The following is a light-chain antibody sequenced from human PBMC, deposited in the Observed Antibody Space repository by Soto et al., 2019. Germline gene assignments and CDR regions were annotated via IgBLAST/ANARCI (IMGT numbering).Light chain of an antibody. CDR1: QSISSW. J-gene: IGKJ4*01. CDR2: EAS. CDR3: QQYNSYSPLT. V-gene: IGKV1-5*01. Sequence: DIQMTQSPSTXSASVGDRVTITCRASQSISSWLAWYQQKPGKAPKLLIHEASRLETGVPSRFSGSESGTEFTLTISGLHAEDSATYYCQQYNSYSPLTFGGGTKVDIK.